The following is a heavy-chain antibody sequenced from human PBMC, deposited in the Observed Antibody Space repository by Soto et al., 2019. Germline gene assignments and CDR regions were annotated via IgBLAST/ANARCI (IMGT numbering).Heavy chain of an antibody. V-gene: IGHV3-23*01. CDR1: GFTFSSYA. J-gene: IGHJ4*02. Sequence: GGSLRLSCAASGFTFSSYAMSWVRQAPGKGLEWVSSITGSGGGTYYADSVKGRFTISRDNSKNTLYLQMNSLRAEDTAVYYCAKKPDHYDYWGQGTLVTVSS. CDR2: ITGSGGGT. CDR3: AKKPDHYDY.